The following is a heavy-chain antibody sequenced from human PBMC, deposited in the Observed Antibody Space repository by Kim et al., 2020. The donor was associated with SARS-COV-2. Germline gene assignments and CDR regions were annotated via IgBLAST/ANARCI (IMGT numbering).Heavy chain of an antibody. Sequence: SETLSLTCTVSGGSISSSSYYWGWIRQPPGKGLEWIGSIYYSGSTYYNPSLKSRVTISVDTSKNQFSLKLSSVTAADTAVYYCARGRLAAAGTPPVPFDYWGQGTLVTVSS. CDR3: ARGRLAAAGTPPVPFDY. J-gene: IGHJ4*02. V-gene: IGHV4-39*01. D-gene: IGHD6-13*01. CDR1: GGSISSSSYY. CDR2: IYYSGST.